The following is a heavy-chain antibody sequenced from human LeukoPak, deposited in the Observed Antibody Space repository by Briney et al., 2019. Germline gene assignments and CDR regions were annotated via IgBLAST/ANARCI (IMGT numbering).Heavy chain of an antibody. Sequence: SQTLSLTCTVSGGSISSGSYYWSWIRQPAGKGLEWIGRIYTSGSTNYNPSLKSRVTISVDTPKNQFSLKLSSVTAADTAVYYCARGPYCGGDCYNIDYWGQGTLVTVSS. CDR3: ARGPYCGGDCYNIDY. V-gene: IGHV4-61*02. CDR2: IYTSGST. CDR1: GGSISSGSYY. D-gene: IGHD2-21*02. J-gene: IGHJ4*02.